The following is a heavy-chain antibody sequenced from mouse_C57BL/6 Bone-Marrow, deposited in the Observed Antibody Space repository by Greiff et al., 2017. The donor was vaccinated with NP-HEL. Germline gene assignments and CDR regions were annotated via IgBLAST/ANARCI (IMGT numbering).Heavy chain of an antibody. CDR2: IHPNSGST. J-gene: IGHJ3*01. CDR1: GYTFTSYW. V-gene: IGHV1-64*01. D-gene: IGHD2-4*01. Sequence: QVQLKESGAELVKPGASVKLSCKASGYTFTSYWMHWVKQRPGQGLEWIGMIHPNSGSTNYNEKFKSKATLTVDKSSSTAYMQLSSLTSEDSAVYYCARGELRLRQVAYWGQGTLVTVSA. CDR3: ARGELRLRQVAY.